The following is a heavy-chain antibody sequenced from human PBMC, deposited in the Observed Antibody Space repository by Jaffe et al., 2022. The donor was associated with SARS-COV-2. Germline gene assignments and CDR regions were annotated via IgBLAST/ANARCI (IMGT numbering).Heavy chain of an antibody. J-gene: IGHJ3*02. CDR1: GGSISSYY. CDR3: ARDGYKGAFDI. V-gene: IGHV4-59*01. D-gene: IGHD5-12*01. CDR2: IYYSGST. Sequence: QVQLQESGPGLVKPSETLSLTCTVSGGSISSYYWSWIRQPPGKGLEWIGYIYYSGSTNYNPSLKSRVTISVDTSKNQFSLKLSSVTAADTAVYYCARDGYKGAFDIWGQGTMVTVSS.